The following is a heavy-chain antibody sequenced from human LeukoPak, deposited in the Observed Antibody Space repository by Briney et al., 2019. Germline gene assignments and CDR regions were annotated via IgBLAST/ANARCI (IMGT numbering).Heavy chain of an antibody. J-gene: IGHJ5*02. V-gene: IGHV4-4*09. CDR3: ARQAEAWVIAAAGKGWFDP. CDR2: IYTSGST. CDR1: GGSISSYY. Sequence: SETLSLTCTVSGGSISSYYWSWIRQPPGKGLEWIGYIYTSGSTNYNPSLKSRVTISVDTSKNQFSLKLSSVTAADTAVYYCARQAEAWVIAAAGKGWFDPWGQGTLVTVSS. D-gene: IGHD6-13*01.